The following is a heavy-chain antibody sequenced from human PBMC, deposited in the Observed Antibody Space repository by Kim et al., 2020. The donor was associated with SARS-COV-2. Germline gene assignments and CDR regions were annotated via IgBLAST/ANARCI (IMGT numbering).Heavy chain of an antibody. CDR3: AKGRSGSPRAALNY. D-gene: IGHD1-26*01. V-gene: IGHV3-23*01. Sequence: GGSLRLSCAASGFTFSSYAMSWVRQTPGKGLEWVSTISGSDDSTYNADSVNGRFAISRDDSKNTLYLQMNSLRAEDTAIYYCAKGRSGSPRAALNYWGQGTPVTVSS. CDR1: GFTFSSYA. J-gene: IGHJ4*02. CDR2: ISGSDDST.